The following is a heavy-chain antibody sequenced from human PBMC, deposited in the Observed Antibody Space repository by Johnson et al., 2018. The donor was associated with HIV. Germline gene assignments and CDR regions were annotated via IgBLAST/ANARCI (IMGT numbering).Heavy chain of an antibody. CDR3: AREGEGRAFDI. J-gene: IGHJ3*02. V-gene: IGHV3-7*01. Sequence: VQLVESGGGVVQPGRSLRLSCAASGFTVSSNYMSWVRQAPGKGLEWVANIKQDGSEKYYVDSVKGRFTISRDNSKNTLYLQMNSLRAEDTAVYYCAREGEGRAFDIWGQGTMVTVSS. CDR2: IKQDGSEK. CDR1: GFTVSSNY. D-gene: IGHD1-26*01.